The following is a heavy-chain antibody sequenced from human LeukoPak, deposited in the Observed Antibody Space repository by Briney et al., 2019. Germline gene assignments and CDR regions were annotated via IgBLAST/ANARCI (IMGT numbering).Heavy chain of an antibody. D-gene: IGHD2-2*01. V-gene: IGHV1-8*01. CDR2: MNPNSGNT. CDR1: GYTFTSYD. CDR3: AREFVVVPAASNTDYYYYYMDV. J-gene: IGHJ6*03. Sequence: GASVKVSCKASGYTFTSYDINWVRQATGQGLEWMGWMNPNSGNTGYAQKFQGRVTMTRNTSISTAYMELSSLRSEDTAVYYCAREFVVVPAASNTDYYYYYMDVWAKGPRSPSP.